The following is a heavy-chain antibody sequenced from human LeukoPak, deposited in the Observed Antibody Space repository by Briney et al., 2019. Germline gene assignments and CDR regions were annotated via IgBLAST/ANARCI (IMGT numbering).Heavy chain of an antibody. J-gene: IGHJ6*03. CDR2: IYTSGST. CDR3: ARDQEAYCSSTSCYEYYYYMDV. V-gene: IGHV4-61*02. D-gene: IGHD2-2*01. CDR1: GGSISSGSYY. Sequence: SETLSLTCTVSGGSISSGSYYWSWIRQPAGKGLEWIGRIYTSGSTDYNPSLKSRVTISVDTSKNQFSLKLSSVTAADTAVYYCARDQEAYCSSTSCYEYYYYMDVWGKGTTVTISS.